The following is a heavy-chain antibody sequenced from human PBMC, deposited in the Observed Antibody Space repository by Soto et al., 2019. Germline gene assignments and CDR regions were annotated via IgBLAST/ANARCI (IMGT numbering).Heavy chain of an antibody. D-gene: IGHD1-26*01. J-gene: IGHJ4*02. Sequence: SETLSLTCTVSGGSMSSYDWTWIRQPPGKGLEWIGFIHYGGGTVYNPALRSRVTVTVETSKKQFSLNLSSVTAADTAAYYCVGARYEGVGATYSEYWGQGALVTVSS. CDR1: GGSMSSYD. V-gene: IGHV4-59*01. CDR3: VGARYEGVGATYSEY. CDR2: IHYGGGT.